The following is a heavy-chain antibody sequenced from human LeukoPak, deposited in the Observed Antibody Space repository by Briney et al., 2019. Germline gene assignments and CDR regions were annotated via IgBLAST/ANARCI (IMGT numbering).Heavy chain of an antibody. V-gene: IGHV1-46*01. CDR1: GNIFTNYY. J-gene: IGHJ5*01. Sequence: ASVKVSCKASGNIFTNYYIHWVRQAPGQGLEWMGVINPSGGGTNYAQKFQGRVTMTRDMSTSTVHMELSSLRSEDTAVYYCAGEGAGSGWFDYCGQGTLVTVSS. CDR3: AGEGAGSGWFDY. D-gene: IGHD6-19*01. CDR2: INPSGGGT.